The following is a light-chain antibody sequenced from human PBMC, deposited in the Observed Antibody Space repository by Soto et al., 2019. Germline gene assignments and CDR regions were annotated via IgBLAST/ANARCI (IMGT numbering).Light chain of an antibody. Sequence: AIRVAQSPSSLSASVGDRVTITCRASQDIRDDLGWYQLKPGKAPKLLIYAASTLQSGVPSRFSGSGSGTEFTLTISSLQPEDFGTYYCLQDFNFPQTFGQGTKVEIK. V-gene: IGKV1-6*01. J-gene: IGKJ1*01. CDR1: QDIRDD. CDR2: AAS. CDR3: LQDFNFPQT.